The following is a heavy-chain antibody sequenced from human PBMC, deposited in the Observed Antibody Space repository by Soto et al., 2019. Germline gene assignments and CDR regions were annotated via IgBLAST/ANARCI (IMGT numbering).Heavy chain of an antibody. CDR1: GGSVSSGSYY. CDR2: IYYSGST. Sequence: QVQLQESGPGLVKPSETLSLTCTVSGGSVSSGSYYWSWIRQPPGKGLEWIGYIYYSGSTNYNPSLKSRVTISVDTSKNQFSLKLSSVTAADTAVYYCARDPGYYYDSSGYYHTYYFDYWGQGTLVTVSS. V-gene: IGHV4-61*01. CDR3: ARDPGYYYDSSGYYHTYYFDY. J-gene: IGHJ4*02. D-gene: IGHD3-22*01.